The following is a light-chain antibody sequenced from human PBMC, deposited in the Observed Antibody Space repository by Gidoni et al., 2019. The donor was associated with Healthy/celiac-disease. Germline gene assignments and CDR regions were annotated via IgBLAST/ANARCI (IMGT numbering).Light chain of an antibody. CDR1: QDISNY. CDR2: DAS. CDR3: QQYDNLPIFT. Sequence: DIQMTQSPSSLSAYVGDRVPITCQASQDISNYLNWYQQKPGKAPKLLIYDASNLETGVPSRFSGSGSGTDFTFTISSLQPEDIATYYCQQYDNLPIFTFGPGTKVDIK. V-gene: IGKV1-33*01. J-gene: IGKJ3*01.